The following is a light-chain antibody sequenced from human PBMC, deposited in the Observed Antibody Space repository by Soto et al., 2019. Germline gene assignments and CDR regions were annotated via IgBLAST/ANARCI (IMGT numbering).Light chain of an antibody. CDR2: GAS. Sequence: EIVLRQSPVTLSLSPGERATLSCRASQSVSSSYLAWYQQKPGQAPRLLIYGASSRATGIPDRFSGSGSGTDFTLTISRLEPEDFAVYYCQQRSNWAITFGQGTRLEIK. CDR1: QSVSSSY. CDR3: QQRSNWAIT. V-gene: IGKV3D-20*02. J-gene: IGKJ5*01.